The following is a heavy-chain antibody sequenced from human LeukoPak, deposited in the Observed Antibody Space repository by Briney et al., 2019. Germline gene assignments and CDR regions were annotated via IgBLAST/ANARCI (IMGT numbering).Heavy chain of an antibody. V-gene: IGHV4-59*08. J-gene: IGHJ4*02. Sequence: SETLSLTCTVSGGSISSYYWSWIRQPPGNGLEWIGYIYYSGSTNYDPSLKSRVTISVHSSKNQFSLKLSSVTAADTAVYYCARRHGDYAGFDYWGQGTLVTVSS. CDR2: IYYSGST. CDR1: GGSISSYY. CDR3: ARRHGDYAGFDY. D-gene: IGHD4-17*01.